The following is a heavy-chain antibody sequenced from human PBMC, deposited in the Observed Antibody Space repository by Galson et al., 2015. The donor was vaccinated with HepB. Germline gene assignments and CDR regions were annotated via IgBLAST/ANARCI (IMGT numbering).Heavy chain of an antibody. CDR2: IDPSDSYT. V-gene: IGHV5-10-1*01. Sequence: QSGAEVKKPGESLRISCKGSGYSFISYWISWVRQMPGKGLEWMGRIDPSDSYTNYSPSFQGHVTISADKSISTAYLQWSSLKASDTAMYYCIVDTAMGNKLDAFDIWGQGTMVTVSS. CDR3: IVDTAMGNKLDAFDI. D-gene: IGHD5-18*01. J-gene: IGHJ3*02. CDR1: GYSFISYW.